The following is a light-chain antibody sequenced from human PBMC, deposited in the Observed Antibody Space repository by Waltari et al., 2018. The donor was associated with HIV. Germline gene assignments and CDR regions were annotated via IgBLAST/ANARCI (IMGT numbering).Light chain of an antibody. J-gene: IGLJ3*02. CDR1: SSDFGVSNF. V-gene: IGLV2-14*01. Sequence: QSALTQPASVSASPGQSITISCSGSSSDFGVSNFVPWYQQHPGGVPKVIIYEVFSRPSGVSNRFSGSKSGNTASLTISGLQTEDEADYYCTSFTRNDTLMFGGGTRVTVL. CDR2: EVF. CDR3: TSFTRNDTLM.